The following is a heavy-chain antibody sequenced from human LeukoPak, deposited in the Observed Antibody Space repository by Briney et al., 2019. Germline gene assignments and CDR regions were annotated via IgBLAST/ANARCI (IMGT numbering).Heavy chain of an antibody. CDR1: GGSISSYY. CDR2: IYYSGST. V-gene: IGHV4-59*01. J-gene: IGHJ6*03. D-gene: IGHD1-1*01. CDR3: AREGSPGGTYYYYYMDV. Sequence: NPSETLSLTCTVSGGSISSYYWSWIRQPPGKGLEWIGYIYYSGSTNYNPPLKSRVTISVDTSKNQFSLKLSSVTAADTAVYYCAREGSPGGTYYYYYMDVWGKGTTVTVSS.